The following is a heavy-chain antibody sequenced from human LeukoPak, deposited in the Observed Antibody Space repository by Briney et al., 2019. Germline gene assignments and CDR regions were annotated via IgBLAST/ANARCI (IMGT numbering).Heavy chain of an antibody. V-gene: IGHV5-51*01. CDR3: ARAYSSLSSFDY. D-gene: IGHD6-13*01. CDR1: GYSFTSYW. CDR2: IYPSDSDT. J-gene: IGHJ4*02. Sequence: GASLQISCEGSGYSFTSYWIGWVRQMPGKGLEWMGIIYPSDSDTRYSPSFQGQVTISADKSISTAYLQWSSLKASDTAIYYCARAYSSLSSFDYWGQGTLVTVSS.